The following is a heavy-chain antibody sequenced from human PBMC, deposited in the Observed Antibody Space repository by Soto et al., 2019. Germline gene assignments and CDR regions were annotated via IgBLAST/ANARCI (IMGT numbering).Heavy chain of an antibody. V-gene: IGHV4-4*07. CDR3: AMGHNSGYYYVNWFDP. CDR1: GGSISRSY. D-gene: IGHD3-22*01. J-gene: IGHJ5*02. CDR2: IYATGIT. Sequence: PSETLSRTCTVSGGSISRSYWSWIRQPAGKGLEWIGRIYATGITDYNPFLQSRVTMSVDTSKNQRSLHLTSVTAADTALYYCAMGHNSGYYYVNWFDPWGQGTMVTLSS.